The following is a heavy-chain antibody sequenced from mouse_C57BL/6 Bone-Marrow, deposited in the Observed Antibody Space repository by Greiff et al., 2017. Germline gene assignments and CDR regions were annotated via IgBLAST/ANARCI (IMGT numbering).Heavy chain of an antibody. V-gene: IGHV6-3*01. Sequence: EVKLVESGGGLVQPGGSMKLSCVASGFTFSNYWMNWVRQSPEKGLEWVAQIRLKSDNYATHYAESVKGRFTISRDDSKSSVYLQMNNLRAEDTGIYYCTTTVVATGYFDVWGTGTTVTVSS. CDR3: TTTVVATGYFDV. CDR1: GFTFSNYW. CDR2: IRLKSDNYAT. D-gene: IGHD1-1*01. J-gene: IGHJ1*03.